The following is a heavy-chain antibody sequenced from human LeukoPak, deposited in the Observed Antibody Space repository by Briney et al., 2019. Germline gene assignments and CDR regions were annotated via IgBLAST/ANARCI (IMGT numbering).Heavy chain of an antibody. J-gene: IGHJ4*02. V-gene: IGHV4-61*08. D-gene: IGHD4-23*01. CDR1: GGSISSGGYY. CDR3: ARLNTIKDYGGNFDY. Sequence: SETLSLTCTVSGGSISSGGYYWSWIRQPPGKGLEWIGEIYHSGSTNYNPSLKSRVTISVDTSKNQFSLKLSSVTAADTAVYYCARLNTIKDYGGNFDYWGQGTLVTVSS. CDR2: IYHSGST.